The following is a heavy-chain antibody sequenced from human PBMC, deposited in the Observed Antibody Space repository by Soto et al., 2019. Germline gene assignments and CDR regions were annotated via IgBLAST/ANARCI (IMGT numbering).Heavy chain of an antibody. J-gene: IGHJ4*02. V-gene: IGHV3-33*01. CDR2: IWYDGSNK. CDR3: ARDQDEYSRSSSCVY. Sequence: HPGGSLRLSCAASGFTFSSYGMHWVRQAPGKGLEWVAVIWYDGSNKYYADSVKGRFTISRDNSKNTLYLQMNSLRAEDTAVYYCARDQDEYSRSSSCVYWGQGTLVTVSS. D-gene: IGHD6-6*01. CDR1: GFTFSSYG.